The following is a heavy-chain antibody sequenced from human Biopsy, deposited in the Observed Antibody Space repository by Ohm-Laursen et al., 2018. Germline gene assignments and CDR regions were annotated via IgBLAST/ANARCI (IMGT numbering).Heavy chain of an antibody. CDR1: GGSITSYY. V-gene: IGHV4-59*12. CDR3: ATSLPSHWGSAALEN. J-gene: IGHJ4*02. Sequence: TLSLTCAVSGGSITSYYRSWIRRPPGKRLEWIGYIYYSGGTNYNPSLKSRVTISEDRSKNQFSLKLKSVTAADTAVYYCATSLPSHWGSAALENWGQGILVTVSS. D-gene: IGHD6-6*01. CDR2: IYYSGGT.